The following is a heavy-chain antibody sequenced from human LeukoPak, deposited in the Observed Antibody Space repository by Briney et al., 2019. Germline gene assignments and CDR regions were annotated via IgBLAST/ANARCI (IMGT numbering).Heavy chain of an antibody. J-gene: IGHJ4*02. Sequence: ETGGSLRLSCAASGFTFSSYAMHWVCQAPGKGLEWVAVISYDGSNKYYADSVKGRFTISRDNSKNTLYLQMNSLRAEDTAVYYCARDYYYDSSGYYKYWGQGTLVTVSS. V-gene: IGHV3-30-3*01. CDR2: ISYDGSNK. CDR1: GFTFSSYA. CDR3: ARDYYYDSSGYYKY. D-gene: IGHD3-22*01.